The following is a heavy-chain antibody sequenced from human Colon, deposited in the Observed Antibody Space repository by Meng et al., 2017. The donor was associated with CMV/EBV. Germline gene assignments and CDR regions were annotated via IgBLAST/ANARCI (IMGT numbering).Heavy chain of an antibody. Sequence: GESLKISCAVSGFTFSTYWMSWVRQAPGKGLEWVANIKHDGSEKYYVDSVKGRFTISRDNAKNSLFLQMNSLRADDTAIYYCALRSSFYGSAGCRGQGTLVTVSS. V-gene: IGHV3-7*01. CDR2: IKHDGSEK. CDR1: GFTFSTYW. CDR3: ALRSSFYGSAGC. J-gene: IGHJ4*02. D-gene: IGHD6-13*01.